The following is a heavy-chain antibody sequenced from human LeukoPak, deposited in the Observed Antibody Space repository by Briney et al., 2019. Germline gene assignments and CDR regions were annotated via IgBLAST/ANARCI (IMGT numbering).Heavy chain of an antibody. Sequence: GGSLRLSCAASGFTFEDYDMSWARQVPGKGLEWVSGINWIGGITAYADSVKGRFTISRDNAKHSLFLQMHSLRAEDTALYYCARKAYSSGCFDYWGQGTLVTVSS. CDR2: INWIGGIT. D-gene: IGHD6-19*01. J-gene: IGHJ4*02. CDR1: GFTFEDYD. V-gene: IGHV3-20*04. CDR3: ARKAYSSGCFDY.